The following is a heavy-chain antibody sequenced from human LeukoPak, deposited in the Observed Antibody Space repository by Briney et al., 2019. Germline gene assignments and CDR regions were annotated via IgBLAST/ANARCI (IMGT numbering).Heavy chain of an antibody. CDR1: GFTFSSYA. J-gene: IGHJ4*02. CDR3: ARLPAYCSSTSCYYDY. V-gene: IGHV3-30-3*01. Sequence: GRSLRLSCAASGFTFSSYAMHWVRQAPGKGLEWVAVISYDGSNKYYADSVKGRFTISRDNAKNSLFLQMNSLRAEDTAVYYCARLPAYCSSTSCYYDYWGQGTLATVSS. CDR2: ISYDGSNK. D-gene: IGHD2-2*01.